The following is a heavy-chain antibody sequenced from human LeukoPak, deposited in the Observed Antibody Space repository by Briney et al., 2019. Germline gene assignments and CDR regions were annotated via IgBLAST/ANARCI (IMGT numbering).Heavy chain of an antibody. CDR1: GGSFSGYY. CDR3: ARSISGGAPFFDY. CDR2: INHSGST. V-gene: IGHV4-34*01. D-gene: IGHD1-14*01. J-gene: IGHJ4*02. Sequence: KPSETLSLTCAVYGGSFSGYYWSWIRQPPGKGLEWIGEINHSGSTNYNPSLKSRVTMSVDTSKNQFSLKLSSVTAADTAVYYCARSISGGAPFFDYWGQGTLVTVSS.